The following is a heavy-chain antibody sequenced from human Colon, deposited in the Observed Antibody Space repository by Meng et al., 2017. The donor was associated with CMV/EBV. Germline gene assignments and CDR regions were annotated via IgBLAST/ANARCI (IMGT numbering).Heavy chain of an antibody. J-gene: IGHJ1*01. Sequence: QVRQVQSGAEVRMPGASVKVSCKASGYSFTGYYRHWVRPAPGQGLEWMGWMDPTTGRTDYAQKFQGTVTMTRDTSISTAYLELSRLTSDDTAVYYCASHSSYVWGSHHWGQGTLVTVSS. CDR1: GYSFTGYY. CDR2: MDPTTGRT. CDR3: ASHSSYVWGSHH. D-gene: IGHD3-16*01. V-gene: IGHV1-2*02.